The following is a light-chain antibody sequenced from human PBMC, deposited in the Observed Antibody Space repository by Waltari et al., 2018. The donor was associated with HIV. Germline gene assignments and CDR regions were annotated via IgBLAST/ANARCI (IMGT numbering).Light chain of an antibody. CDR1: NLGAKY. Sequence: SYELTQPLSVSVSPGQTASITCSGANLGAKYACWYQQKPGQSPVLVIYQDSKRPSGIPERFSGSNSGNTATLTISGTQAMDEADYYCQAWDSSTVVFGGGTKLTVL. V-gene: IGLV3-1*01. J-gene: IGLJ2*01. CDR3: QAWDSSTVV. CDR2: QDS.